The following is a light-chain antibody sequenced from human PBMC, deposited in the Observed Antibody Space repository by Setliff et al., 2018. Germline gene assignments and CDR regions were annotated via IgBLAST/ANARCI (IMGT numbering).Light chain of an antibody. V-gene: IGLV2-8*01. Sequence: QSALTQPPSVSAAPGQKVTISCSGSSSNIGNNYVSWYQQHPGKAPKLMIYEVSKRPSGVPDRFSGSKSGNTASLTVSGLQAEDEADYYCSSYAGSLYVFGTGTKVTVL. CDR3: SSYAGSLYV. CDR1: SSNIGNNY. J-gene: IGLJ1*01. CDR2: EVS.